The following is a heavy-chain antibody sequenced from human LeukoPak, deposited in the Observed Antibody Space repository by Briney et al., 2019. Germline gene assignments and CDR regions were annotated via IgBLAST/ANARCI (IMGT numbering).Heavy chain of an antibody. D-gene: IGHD2-8*02. V-gene: IGHV3-23*01. J-gene: IGHJ4*02. CDR2: ISGSGGGT. CDR1: GFTFSSYG. Sequence: GGSLRLSCAASGFTFSSYGMSWVRQAPGKGLECVSFISGSGGGTYYADSVKGRFTISRDNSKNMLYLQMNSLRAEDTVVYYCAKSPGYWAHDYWGQGTLVTVSS. CDR3: AKSPGYWAHDY.